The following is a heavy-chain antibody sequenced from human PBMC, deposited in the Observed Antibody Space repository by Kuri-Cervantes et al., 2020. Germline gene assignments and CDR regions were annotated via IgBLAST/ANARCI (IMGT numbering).Heavy chain of an antibody. Sequence: GGSLRLSCAASGFTFSSYGMHWVRQAPGKGLEWVAVISYDGSNKYYADSVKGRFTISRDNSKKTLYLQMNSLRDEDTAVYYCARHRGWLRYFDWLLYDFDYWGQGTLVTVSS. CDR2: ISYDGSNK. CDR1: GFTFSSYG. V-gene: IGHV3-30*03. J-gene: IGHJ4*02. D-gene: IGHD3-9*01. CDR3: ARHRGWLRYFDWLLYDFDY.